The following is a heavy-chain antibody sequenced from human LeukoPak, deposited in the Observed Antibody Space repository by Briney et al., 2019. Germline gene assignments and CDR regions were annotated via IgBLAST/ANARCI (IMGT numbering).Heavy chain of an antibody. CDR1: GGSISSYY. J-gene: IGHJ4*02. CDR2: IYHSGST. CDR3: AREETYGSGSLDY. Sequence: SETLSLTCTVSGGSISSYYWSWIRQPPGKGLEWIGYIYHSGSTYYNPSLKSRVTISVDRSKNQFSLKLSSVTAADTAVYYCAREETYGSGSLDYWGQGTLVTVSS. V-gene: IGHV4-59*12. D-gene: IGHD3-10*01.